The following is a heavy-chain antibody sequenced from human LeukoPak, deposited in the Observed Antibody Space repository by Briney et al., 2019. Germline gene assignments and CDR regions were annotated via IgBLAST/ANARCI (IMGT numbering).Heavy chain of an antibody. J-gene: IGHJ3*02. CDR1: GYTFTGYY. CDR3: ARAYCSSTSCYFRGAFDI. CDR2: INPNSGGT. Sequence: ASVKVSCKASGYTFTGYYMHWVRQAPGQGLEWMGWINPNSGGTNYALKFQGRVTMTRDTSISTAYMELSRLRSDDTAVYYCARAYCSSTSCYFRGAFDIWGQGTMVTVSS. V-gene: IGHV1-2*02. D-gene: IGHD2-2*01.